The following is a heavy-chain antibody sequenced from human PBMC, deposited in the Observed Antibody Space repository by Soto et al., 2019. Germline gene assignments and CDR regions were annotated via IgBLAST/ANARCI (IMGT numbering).Heavy chain of an antibody. CDR2: ISYDGSNK. Sequence: GGSLRLSCAASGFTFSSYGMHWVRQAPGKGLEWVAVISYDGSNKYYADSVKGRFTISRDNSKNTLYPQMNSLRAEDTAVYYCARVFSRGSLDYWGQGTLVTVS. V-gene: IGHV3-30*03. D-gene: IGHD3-10*01. J-gene: IGHJ4*02. CDR1: GFTFSSYG. CDR3: ARVFSRGSLDY.